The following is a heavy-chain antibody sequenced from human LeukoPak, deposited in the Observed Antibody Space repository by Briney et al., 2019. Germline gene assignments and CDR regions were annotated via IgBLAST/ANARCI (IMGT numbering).Heavy chain of an antibody. D-gene: IGHD6-19*01. CDR2: ISWNSGSI. Sequence: GGSLRLSCAASGFTFDDYAMHWVRQAPGKGLEWVSGISWNSGSIGYADSVKGRFTISRDNVKNSLYLQMNSLRAEDTALYYCTAVAGTGSSWDCWGQGTLVTVSS. CDR3: TAVAGTGSSWDC. V-gene: IGHV3-9*01. J-gene: IGHJ4*02. CDR1: GFTFDDYA.